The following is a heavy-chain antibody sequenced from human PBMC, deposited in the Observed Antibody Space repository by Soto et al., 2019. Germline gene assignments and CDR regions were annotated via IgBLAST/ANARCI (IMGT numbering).Heavy chain of an antibody. J-gene: IGHJ4*02. CDR3: ARQTSPFSVIVVVIFDY. Sequence: QLQLQESGPGLVKPSETLSLTCTVSGGSISSSSYYWGWIRQPPGKGLEWIGSIYYSGSTYYNPSIKSRVKLSVDASKNQFSLQLTSVTAADTAVYYCARQTSPFSVIVVVIFDYWGQGALVTVSS. CDR2: IYYSGST. D-gene: IGHD3-22*01. V-gene: IGHV4-39*01. CDR1: GGSISSSSYY.